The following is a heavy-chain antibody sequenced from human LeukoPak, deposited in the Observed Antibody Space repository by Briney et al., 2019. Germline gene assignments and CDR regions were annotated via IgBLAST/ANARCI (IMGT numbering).Heavy chain of an antibody. D-gene: IGHD2-15*01. CDR2: IIPIFGTA. CDR1: GGTFSNYA. V-gene: IGHV1-69*06. Sequence: SVKVSCKASGGTFSNYAISWVRQAPGQGLEWMGGIIPIFGTANYAQKFQGRVTITADKSTSTAYMELSSLRSEDTAVYYCARDKGYCSGGSCFANFDPWGQGTLVTVSS. J-gene: IGHJ5*02. CDR3: ARDKGYCSGGSCFANFDP.